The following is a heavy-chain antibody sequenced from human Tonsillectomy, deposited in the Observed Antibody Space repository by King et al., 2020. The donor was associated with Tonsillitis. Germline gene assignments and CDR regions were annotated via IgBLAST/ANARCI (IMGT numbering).Heavy chain of an antibody. CDR3: ARAEYTGSYTGGFYFDY. V-gene: IGHV3-23*04. D-gene: IGHD1-26*01. CDR2: ISGSADST. Sequence: VQLVESGGGLVQPGGSLRLSCAASGFTFSSYALNWVRQAPGKGLEWVSAISGSADSTYTADSLKGRFAISRDNSKNTLFLQLNSLRAEDTAIYYCARAEYTGSYTGGFYFDYWGQGTLVTVSS. CDR1: GFTFSSYA. J-gene: IGHJ4*02.